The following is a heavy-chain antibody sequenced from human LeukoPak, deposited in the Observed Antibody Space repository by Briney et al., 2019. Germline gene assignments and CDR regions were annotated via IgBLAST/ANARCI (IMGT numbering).Heavy chain of an antibody. D-gene: IGHD1-26*01. J-gene: IGHJ4*02. V-gene: IGHV3-66*01. CDR1: GFTFSSYA. Sequence: PGGSLRLSCAASGFTFSSYAMSWVRQAPGKGLEWVSVIYSGGSTYYADSVKGRFTISRDKSKNTLYLQMNSLRAEDTAVYYCARETSGSYDEQIDYWGQGTLVTVSS. CDR2: IYSGGST. CDR3: ARETSGSYDEQIDY.